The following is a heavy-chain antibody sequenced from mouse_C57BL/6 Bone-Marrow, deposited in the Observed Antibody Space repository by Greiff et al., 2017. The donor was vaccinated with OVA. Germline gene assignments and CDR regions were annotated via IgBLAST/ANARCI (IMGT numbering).Heavy chain of an antibody. CDR2: IDPETGGT. Sequence: VQLQQSGAELVRPGASVTLSCKASGYTFTDYEMHWVKQTPVHGLEWIGAIDPETGGTAYNQKVKGKAILTADKSSSTAYMEISSLKSEDSAVYYCARGYSNYYGMDYWGQGTSVTVSA. J-gene: IGHJ4*01. D-gene: IGHD2-5*01. CDR1: GYTFTDYE. V-gene: IGHV1-15*01. CDR3: ARGYSNYYGMDY.